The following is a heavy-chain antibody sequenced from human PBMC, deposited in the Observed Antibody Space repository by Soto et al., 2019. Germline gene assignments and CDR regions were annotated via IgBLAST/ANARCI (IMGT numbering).Heavy chain of an antibody. Sequence: QVHFVQSGAEVKKPGASVKVSCKTSGYTFSGHAIHWLRQAPGQRPEWLGWINAGNSKTYYSEKFEGRVTFTRDTVATTVNMELTSLTSEDTAVYYCGRDQPGSGYYVDWIDPWGQGTLVTVSS. CDR2: INAGNSKT. V-gene: IGHV1-3*01. CDR3: GRDQPGSGYYVDWIDP. D-gene: IGHD5-12*01. J-gene: IGHJ5*02. CDR1: GYTFSGHA.